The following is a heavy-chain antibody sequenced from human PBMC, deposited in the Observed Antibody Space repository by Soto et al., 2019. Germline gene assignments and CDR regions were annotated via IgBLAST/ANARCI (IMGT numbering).Heavy chain of an antibody. CDR1: GGSINSYY. J-gene: IGHJ3*02. D-gene: IGHD4-17*01. V-gene: IGHV4-59*01. CDR2: IYYSGST. CDR3: ARRYGSAFDI. Sequence: PSETLSLTCTVSGGSINSYYWSWIRQPPGKGLEWIGYIYYSGSTNYNPSLKSRVTISVDTSKNQFSLKLSSVTAADTAVYYCARRYGSAFDIWGHGTMVTVSS.